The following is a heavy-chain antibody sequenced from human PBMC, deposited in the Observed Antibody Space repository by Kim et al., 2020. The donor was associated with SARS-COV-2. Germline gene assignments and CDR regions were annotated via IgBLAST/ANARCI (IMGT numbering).Heavy chain of an antibody. J-gene: IGHJ4*02. CDR2: ILYDGSNK. V-gene: IGHV3-30*18. Sequence: GGSLRLSCAASGFTFSSYGMHWVRQAPGKGLEWVAVILYDGSNKYYADSEKGRFAISRDNSKNTMYLQLNSLRAEDTAVYYCAKIPWELQSGHYWVQGTLVTVSS. CDR3: AKIPWELQSGHY. D-gene: IGHD1-26*01. CDR1: GFTFSSYG.